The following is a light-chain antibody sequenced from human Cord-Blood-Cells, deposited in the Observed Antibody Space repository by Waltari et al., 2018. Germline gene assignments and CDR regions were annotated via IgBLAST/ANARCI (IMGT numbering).Light chain of an antibody. CDR1: QSVLYSSNNKNY. CDR2: WAS. Sequence: DIVMTQSPDSLAVSLGERATIYCKASQSVLYSSNNKNYFAWYQQKPGQPPKLLIYWASTRESGVPDRFSGSGSGTDFTLTISSLQAEDVAVYYCQQYYSTPFTFGPGTKVDIK. V-gene: IGKV4-1*01. CDR3: QQYYSTPFT. J-gene: IGKJ3*01.